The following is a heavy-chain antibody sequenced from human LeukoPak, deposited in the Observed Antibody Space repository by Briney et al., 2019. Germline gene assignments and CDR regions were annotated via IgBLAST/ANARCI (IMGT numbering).Heavy chain of an antibody. Sequence: ASVKVSCKASGYTFTSYAMHWVRQAPGQRLEWMGWINAGNGNTKYSQKFQGRVTITRDTSASTAYMELSSLRSEDTAVYYCAREAAAMTNYGMDVWGQGTTVTVSS. V-gene: IGHV1-3*01. CDR2: INAGNGNT. CDR1: GYTFTSYA. D-gene: IGHD6-13*01. CDR3: AREAAAMTNYGMDV. J-gene: IGHJ6*02.